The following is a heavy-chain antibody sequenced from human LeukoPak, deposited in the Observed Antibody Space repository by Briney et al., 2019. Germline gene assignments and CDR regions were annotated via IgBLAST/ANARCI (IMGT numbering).Heavy chain of an antibody. CDR2: ISSSGSTI. V-gene: IGHV3-48*03. CDR3: AGLVGAMLPGRANFDY. Sequence: GGSLRLSCAASGFTFSSYEMNWVRQAPGKGLEWVSYISSSGSTIYYADSVKGRFTISRDNAKNSLYLQMNSLRAEDTAVYYCAGLVGAMLPGRANFDYWGQGTLVTVSS. D-gene: IGHD1-26*01. CDR1: GFTFSSYE. J-gene: IGHJ4*02.